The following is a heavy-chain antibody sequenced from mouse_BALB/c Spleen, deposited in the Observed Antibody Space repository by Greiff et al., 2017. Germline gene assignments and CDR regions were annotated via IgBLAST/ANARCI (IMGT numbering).Heavy chain of an antibody. V-gene: IGHV5-4*02. J-gene: IGHJ1*01. Sequence: EVKLVESGGGLVKPGGSLKLSCAASGFTFSDYYMYWVRQTPEKRLEWVATISDGGSYTYYPDSVKGRFTISRDNAKNNLYLQMSSLKSEDTAMYYCARDSFTTVVATRYFDVWGAGTTVTVSS. CDR3: ARDSFTTVVATRYFDV. D-gene: IGHD1-1*01. CDR2: ISDGGSYT. CDR1: GFTFSDYY.